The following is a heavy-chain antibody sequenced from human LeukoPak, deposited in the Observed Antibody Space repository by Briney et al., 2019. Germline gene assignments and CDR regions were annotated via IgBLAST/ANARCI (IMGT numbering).Heavy chain of an antibody. CDR2: IMPMFGKA. J-gene: IGHJ6*03. D-gene: IGHD6-13*01. CDR1: GGTFSSYD. Sequence: SVKVSCKASGGTFSSYDISWVRQAPGQGLEWMGGIMPMFGKANYAQKFQGRVTTTADKATSTAYMELSSLRSEDTAVYYCAKLYSSIWEVYYNFMDVWGKGTTVTVSS. CDR3: AKLYSSIWEVYYNFMDV. V-gene: IGHV1-69*06.